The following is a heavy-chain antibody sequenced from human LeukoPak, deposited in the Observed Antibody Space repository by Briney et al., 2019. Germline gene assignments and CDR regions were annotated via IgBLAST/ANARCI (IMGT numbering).Heavy chain of an antibody. CDR2: INPNSGGT. D-gene: IGHD1-26*01. V-gene: IGHV1-2*06. Sequence: ASVKVSCKASGYTFTCYYMHWVRQAPGQGLEWMGRINPNSGGTNYAQKFQGRVTLTRGTSISTAYMELSRLRSDDTAVYYCARGGLGGSYYLIDYWGQGTLVTVSS. J-gene: IGHJ4*02. CDR1: GYTFTCYY. CDR3: ARGGLGGSYYLIDY.